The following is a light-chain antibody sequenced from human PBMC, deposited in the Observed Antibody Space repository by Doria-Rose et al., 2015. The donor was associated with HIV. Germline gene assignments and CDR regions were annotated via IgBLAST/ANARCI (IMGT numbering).Light chain of an antibody. Sequence: PSVSGAPGQRVTISCAGSSSNIGSPCDVHWYQRLPGTAPKLLIHGNSNRPSGVPDRFSGSKSGTSASLAISGLLAEGEADYYCQSYDNSLSAVVFGGGTKLTVL. CDR1: SSNIGSPCD. J-gene: IGLJ2*01. CDR3: QSYDNSLSAVV. V-gene: IGLV1-40*01. CDR2: GNS.